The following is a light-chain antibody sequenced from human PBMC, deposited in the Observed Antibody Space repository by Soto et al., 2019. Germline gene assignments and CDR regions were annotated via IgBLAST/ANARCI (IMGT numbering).Light chain of an antibody. J-gene: IGLJ1*01. V-gene: IGLV1-47*02. Sequence: QSVLTQPPSASGTPGQRVTISCSGSSSNIGSNYVCWYQHLPGTAPKLLIYSNNQRPSGVPDRFSGSKSGTSASLAISGLRSEDEADYYCATWDDSLSGHYVFGTGPKLTVL. CDR2: SNN. CDR1: SSNIGSNY. CDR3: ATWDDSLSGHYV.